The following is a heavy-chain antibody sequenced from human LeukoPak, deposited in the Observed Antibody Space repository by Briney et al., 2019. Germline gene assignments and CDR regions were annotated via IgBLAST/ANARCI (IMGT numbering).Heavy chain of an antibody. V-gene: IGHV3-15*01. D-gene: IGHD6-19*01. CDR2: IRSKADDGTT. CDR1: GFTFINAW. CDR3: MSRAYIRGWVRDVGY. Sequence: GGSLRLSCAASGFTFINAWMSWVRQAPGRGLEWVGHIRSKADDGTTECAAPVKGRFTISRDDSQNTLYLQMNSLKTEDTAVYYCMSRAYIRGWVRDVGYSGQGTLVTVFS. J-gene: IGHJ4*02.